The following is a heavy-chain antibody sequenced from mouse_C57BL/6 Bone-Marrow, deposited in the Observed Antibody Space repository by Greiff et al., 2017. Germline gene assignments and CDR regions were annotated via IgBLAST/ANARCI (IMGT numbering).Heavy chain of an antibody. D-gene: IGHD2-5*01. CDR2: INYDGSST. Sequence: EVMLVESEGGLVQPGSSMKLSCTASGFTFSDYYMAWVRQVPEKGLEWVANINYDGSSTYYLDSLKSRFIISRDNAKNILYLQMSSLKSEDTATYYCARRSNYHYFDYWGQGTTLTVSS. J-gene: IGHJ2*01. CDR1: GFTFSDYY. CDR3: ARRSNYHYFDY. V-gene: IGHV5-16*01.